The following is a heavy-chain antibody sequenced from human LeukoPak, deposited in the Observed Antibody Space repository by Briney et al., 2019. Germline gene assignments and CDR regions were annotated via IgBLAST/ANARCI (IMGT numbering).Heavy chain of an antibody. Sequence: PGGSLRLSSAASGFTFSSYEMNWVRQAPGKGLEWVSYISSSGSTIYYADSVKGRFTISRDNAKNSLYLQMNSLRAEDTAVYYCARELDWVFDYWGQGTLVTVSS. CDR3: ARELDWVFDY. CDR2: ISSSGSTI. J-gene: IGHJ4*02. V-gene: IGHV3-48*03. D-gene: IGHD3-9*01. CDR1: GFTFSSYE.